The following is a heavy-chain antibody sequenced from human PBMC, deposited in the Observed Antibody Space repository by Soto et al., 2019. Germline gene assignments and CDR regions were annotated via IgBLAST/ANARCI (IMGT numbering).Heavy chain of an antibody. Sequence: ASVKVSCKASGYTFTSYDINWVRQATGQGLEWMGWMNPNSGNTGYAQKFQGRVTMTRNTSMSTAYMELSSLRSEDTAVYYCSGDDYGSGSYYFISYYGMDVWGQGTTVTVSS. CDR1: GYTFTSYD. D-gene: IGHD1-26*01. CDR2: MNPNSGNT. CDR3: SGDDYGSGSYYFISYYGMDV. J-gene: IGHJ6*02. V-gene: IGHV1-8*01.